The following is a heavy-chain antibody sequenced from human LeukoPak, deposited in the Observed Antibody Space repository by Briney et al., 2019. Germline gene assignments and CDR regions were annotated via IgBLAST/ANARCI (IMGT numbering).Heavy chain of an antibody. V-gene: IGHV3-30*18. CDR2: ILYDGSNK. Sequence: GGSLRLSCAASGFTFDDYGMSWVRQAPGKGLEWVAVILYDGSNKKYADSVKGRFTISRDNSKNTLYLQMNSLRAEDTAVYYCAKDLIIAVAGYDAFDIWGQGTMVTVSS. D-gene: IGHD6-19*01. J-gene: IGHJ3*02. CDR1: GFTFDDYG. CDR3: AKDLIIAVAGYDAFDI.